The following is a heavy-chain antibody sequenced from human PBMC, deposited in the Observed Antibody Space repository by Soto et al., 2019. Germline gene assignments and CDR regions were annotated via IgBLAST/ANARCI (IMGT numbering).Heavy chain of an antibody. CDR2: ISSSSSYI. V-gene: IGHV3-21*01. CDR3: ARDRYGGAWLDAFDI. D-gene: IGHD2-8*02. CDR1: GFTFSSYA. J-gene: IGHJ3*02. Sequence: PGGSLRLSCATSGFTFSSYAMSWVRQAPGKGLEWVSSISSSSSYIYYADSVKGRFTISRDNAKNSLYLQMNSLRAEDTAVYYFARDRYGGAWLDAFDIWGQGTMVTVSS.